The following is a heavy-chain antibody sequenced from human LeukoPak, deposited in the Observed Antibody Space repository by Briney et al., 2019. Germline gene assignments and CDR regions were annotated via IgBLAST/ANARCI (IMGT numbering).Heavy chain of an antibody. D-gene: IGHD6-13*01. CDR2: IWYDGSKI. V-gene: IGHV3-33*07. CDR3: ARGSYSSSWYWGFDY. Sequence: GGSLRLSCAASGFTFRSYGMYWVRQAPGKGLEWVAVIWYDGSKIYYADSVKGRFTISRDNSKNTLYLQMNSLRAEDTAVYYCARGSYSSSWYWGFDYWGQGTLVTVSS. CDR1: GFTFRSYG. J-gene: IGHJ4*02.